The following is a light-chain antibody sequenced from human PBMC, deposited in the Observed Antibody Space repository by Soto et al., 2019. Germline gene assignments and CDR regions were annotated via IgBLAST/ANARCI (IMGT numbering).Light chain of an antibody. CDR1: QGVRSN. V-gene: IGKV3-11*01. J-gene: IGKJ4*01. CDR3: QQRSNWPPA. CDR2: DAS. Sequence: EFGLTQSQAPLPFFPGEGTTLSCRASQGVRSNLAWYQQKPGRAPRLLIYDASNRATGIPARFSGSGSGTDFTLTISSLDPEDFAVYYCQQRSNWPPAFGGGTKVEIK.